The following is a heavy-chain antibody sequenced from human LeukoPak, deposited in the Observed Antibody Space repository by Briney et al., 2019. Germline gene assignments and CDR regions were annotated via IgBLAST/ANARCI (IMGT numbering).Heavy chain of an antibody. CDR1: GFTVSSNY. Sequence: GGSLRLSCAVSGFTVSSNYMSWVRQAPGKGLEWVSAISGSGGSTYYADSVKGRFTISRDNSKNTLYLQMNSLRAEDTAVYYCAKDVRGSSLSYMDVWGKGTTVTVSS. CDR2: ISGSGGST. J-gene: IGHJ6*03. D-gene: IGHD6-6*01. V-gene: IGHV3-23*01. CDR3: AKDVRGSSLSYMDV.